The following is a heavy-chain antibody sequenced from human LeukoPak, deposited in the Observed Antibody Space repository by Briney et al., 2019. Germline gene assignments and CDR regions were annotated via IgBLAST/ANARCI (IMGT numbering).Heavy chain of an antibody. V-gene: IGHV3-23*01. CDR3: ASRPASETYFAVFDY. Sequence: RGSLRLSCVASGLSFSSHAMTWVRQTPGKGLEWVSGITGSGGSTYHAESVKGRFTISRDNSKNTLYLQMNNLRAEDTALYYCASRPASETYFAVFDYWGQGTLVTVSS. CDR1: GLSFSSHA. CDR2: ITGSGGST. D-gene: IGHD1-26*01. J-gene: IGHJ4*02.